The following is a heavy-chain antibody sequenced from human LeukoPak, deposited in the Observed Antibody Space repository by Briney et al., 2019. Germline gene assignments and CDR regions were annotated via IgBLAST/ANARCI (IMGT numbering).Heavy chain of an antibody. V-gene: IGHV1-2*06. Sequence: GASVKVSCKASGYTFTGYYMHWVRQAPGQGLEWMGRINPNSGGTNYAQKFQGRVTMTRDTSISTAYMELSRLRSDDTAVYYCARGGDVYYYYCMDVWGKGTTVTVSS. CDR3: ARGGDVYYYYCMDV. J-gene: IGHJ6*03. D-gene: IGHD4-17*01. CDR1: GYTFTGYY. CDR2: INPNSGGT.